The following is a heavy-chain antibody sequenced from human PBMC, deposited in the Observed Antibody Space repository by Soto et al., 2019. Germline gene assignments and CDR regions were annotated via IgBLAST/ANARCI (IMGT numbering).Heavy chain of an antibody. D-gene: IGHD3-10*01. V-gene: IGHV1-3*01. CDR1: GYTFTSYA. J-gene: IGHJ4*02. Sequence: QVQLVQSGAEVKKPGASVKVSCKASGYTFTSYAMHWVRQAPGQRLEWMGWINAGNGNPKYSQKFQGRVTITRDTSASTSYMELSSLRAEDTAVYYCASGGGSGSRTTLDYWGQGTMVTVSS. CDR2: INAGNGNP. CDR3: ASGGGSGSRTTLDY.